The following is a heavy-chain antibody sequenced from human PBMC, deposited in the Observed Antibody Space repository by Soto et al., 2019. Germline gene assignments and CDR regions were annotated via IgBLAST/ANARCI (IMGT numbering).Heavy chain of an antibody. V-gene: IGHV4-31*03. D-gene: IGHD2-21*02. CDR3: ASIPRRGYSYGIDY. CDR2: LYFTGAT. CDR1: GGSISSGTSY. J-gene: IGHJ4*02. Sequence: QMQLQESGPGLVKPSQTLSLTCNVSGGSISSGTSYWTWIRQHPGEGLEWIGHLYFTGATYSNPSLRSRLTMSVDTSKNQFSLKLTSVTAADTATYYCASIPRRGYSYGIDYWGQGTLVTVSS.